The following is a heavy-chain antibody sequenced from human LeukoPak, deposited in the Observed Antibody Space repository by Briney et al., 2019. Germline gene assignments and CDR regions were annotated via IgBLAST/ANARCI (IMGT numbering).Heavy chain of an antibody. CDR3: ARVRGIAAAVTTNYYYYGMGV. D-gene: IGHD6-13*01. CDR2: FYYTGST. J-gene: IGHJ6*02. Sequence: SETLSLTCTVSGGSISSYYWSWIRQPPGKGLEWIGYFYYTGSTNYNPSLKSRVTISVDTSKNQFSLKLSSVTAADTAVYYCARVRGIAAAVTTNYYYYGMGVWGQGTTVTVSS. V-gene: IGHV4-59*01. CDR1: GGSISSYY.